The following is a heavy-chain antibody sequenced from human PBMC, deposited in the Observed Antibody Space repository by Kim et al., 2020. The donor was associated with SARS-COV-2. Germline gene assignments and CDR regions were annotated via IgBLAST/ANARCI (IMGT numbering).Heavy chain of an antibody. D-gene: IGHD4-17*01. CDR2: IKQDGSEK. Sequence: GGSLRLSCVASGFTFSDYWMTWVRQAPGKGLEWVANIKQDGSEKNYVDSVKGRFTISRDNAKNSLYLQINSLRAEDTAIYYCARTTVGDYWGQGTLVTVS. J-gene: IGHJ4*02. CDR1: GFTFSDYW. V-gene: IGHV3-7*01. CDR3: ARTTVGDY.